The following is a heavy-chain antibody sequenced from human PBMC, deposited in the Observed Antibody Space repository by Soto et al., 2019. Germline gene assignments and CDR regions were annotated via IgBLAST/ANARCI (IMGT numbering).Heavy chain of an antibody. Sequence: SETLSLTCNVSGGSVGRSSYYWVWIRHAPGKGLEWIVSTYYSAGTYYNPSLKSRVTTSLDASKNQFSLTVTSVTAADTAIYYCARHASRGYSSSWYFEDWGQGTPVTVSS. V-gene: IGHV4-39*01. CDR3: ARHASRGYSSSWYFED. J-gene: IGHJ4*02. CDR1: GGSVGRSSYY. D-gene: IGHD6-13*01. CDR2: TYYSAGT.